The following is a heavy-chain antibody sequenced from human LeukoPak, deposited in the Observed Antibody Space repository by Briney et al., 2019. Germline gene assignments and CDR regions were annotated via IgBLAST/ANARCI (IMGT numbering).Heavy chain of an antibody. V-gene: IGHV1-8*01. J-gene: IGHJ4*02. CDR1: RYTFTSYD. D-gene: IGHD3-22*01. CDR2: MNPNTGRT. CDR3: ARLSQSPDYYSNGGYYYLGY. Sequence: SVTVSCKASRYTFTSYDINWVREAAGQGLEGMGWMNPNTGRTGFAQKFQGRLTMTRDTSISTAYMELSRLRSEDTAVYYCARLSQSPDYYSNGGYYYLGYWGQGTPVTVSS.